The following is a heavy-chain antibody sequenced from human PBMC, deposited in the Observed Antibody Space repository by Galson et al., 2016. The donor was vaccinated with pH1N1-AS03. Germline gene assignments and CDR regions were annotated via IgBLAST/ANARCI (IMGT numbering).Heavy chain of an antibody. CDR3: TKRRAAIAAAGHGYDY. CDR2: IAYDGGNK. D-gene: IGHD6-25*01. Sequence: SLRLSCAASGLIFSNYGMHWVRQAPGKGLEWVALIAYDGGNKQYGDSVRGRFTISRDNSKNMMYLQMDSLRPEDTDLYYCTKRRAAIAAAGHGYDYWGQGTLVTVSS. J-gene: IGHJ4*02. V-gene: IGHV3-30*18. CDR1: GLIFSNYG.